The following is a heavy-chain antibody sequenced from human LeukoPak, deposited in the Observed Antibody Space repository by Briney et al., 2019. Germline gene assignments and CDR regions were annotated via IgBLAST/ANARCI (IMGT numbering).Heavy chain of an antibody. D-gene: IGHD3-16*02. J-gene: IGHJ4*02. CDR2: ISSSGSTI. Sequence: GGSLRLSCAASGFTFSSYEMNWVRQAPGKGLEWVSYISSSGSTIYYADSVKGRFTISRDNSKNTLYLQMNSLRAEDTAVYYCARDEHDYVWGSYRYIGYWGQGTLVTVSS. V-gene: IGHV3-48*03. CDR1: GFTFSSYE. CDR3: ARDEHDYVWGSYRYIGY.